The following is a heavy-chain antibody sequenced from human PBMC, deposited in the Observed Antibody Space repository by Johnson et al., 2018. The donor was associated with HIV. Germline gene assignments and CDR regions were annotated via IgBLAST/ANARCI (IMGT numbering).Heavy chain of an antibody. CDR3: AREGAWEVRPGAFDI. CDR1: GFTFSDYY. V-gene: IGHV3-23*04. Sequence: VQLVESGGGLVKPGGSLKLSCAASGFTFSDYYMSWIRQAPGKGLEWVSAISGSGGSTYYADSVKGLFTISRDNSKNTLYLQMNSLRVEDTAVYYCAREGAWEVRPGAFDIWGQGTMVTVSS. J-gene: IGHJ3*02. CDR2: ISGSGGST. D-gene: IGHD1-26*01.